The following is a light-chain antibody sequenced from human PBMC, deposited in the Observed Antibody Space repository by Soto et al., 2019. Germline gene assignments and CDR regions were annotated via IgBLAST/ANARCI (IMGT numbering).Light chain of an antibody. V-gene: IGKV3-11*01. J-gene: IGKJ3*01. CDR2: DAS. CDR1: QSVSGC. CDR3: QQYGSSPL. Sequence: EIVLTQSPATLSLSPGERATLSCRASQSVSGCLAWYQQKPGQAPRLLIFDASNRATGIPARFSGSGSGTDFTLTISSLEPEDFAVYYCQQYGSSPLFGPGTKVDIK.